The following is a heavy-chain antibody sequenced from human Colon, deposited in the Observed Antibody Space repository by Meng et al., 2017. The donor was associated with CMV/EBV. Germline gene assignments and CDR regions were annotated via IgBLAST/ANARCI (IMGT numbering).Heavy chain of an antibody. Sequence: SLKISCAASGFTFDDYAMHWVRQVPGKGLEWVSGINWNSYTIGCADSVKGRFTISRDNAKNSLYLQMNSLRAEDTALYYCVKDFGGELTDAFAIWGQGSMVTVSS. V-gene: IGHV3-9*01. CDR1: GFTFDDYA. J-gene: IGHJ3*02. CDR3: VKDFGGELTDAFAI. D-gene: IGHD3-10*01. CDR2: INWNSYTI.